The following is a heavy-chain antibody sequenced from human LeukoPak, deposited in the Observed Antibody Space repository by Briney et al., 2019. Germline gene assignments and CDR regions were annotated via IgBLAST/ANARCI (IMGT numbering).Heavy chain of an antibody. CDR3: ARGSIMITFGGVSDY. Sequence: ASVKVSCKASGYTFTSYGISWVRQAPGQVLEWMGWISAYNGNTNYAQKPQGGVTMTTDTSTSTAYMELRSLRSDDTAVYYCARGSIMITFGGVSDYWGQGTLVTVSS. CDR2: ISAYNGNT. CDR1: GYTFTSYG. J-gene: IGHJ4*02. V-gene: IGHV1-18*01. D-gene: IGHD3-16*01.